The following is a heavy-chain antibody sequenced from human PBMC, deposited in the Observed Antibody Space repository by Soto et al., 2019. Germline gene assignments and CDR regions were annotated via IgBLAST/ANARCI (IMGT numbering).Heavy chain of an antibody. V-gene: IGHV3-21*01. CDR1: GFTFRSFT. Sequence: GSLRLSCAASGFTFRSFTMNWVRQAPGKGLEWVSTISSNSAYIYYTDALRGRFTISRGNAKNSLHLQMNSLRAEDTAVYYCTRDASRDSSARGWFDPWGPGTLVTVPQ. CDR2: ISSNSAYI. CDR3: TRDASRDSSARGWFDP. D-gene: IGHD6-13*01. J-gene: IGHJ5*02.